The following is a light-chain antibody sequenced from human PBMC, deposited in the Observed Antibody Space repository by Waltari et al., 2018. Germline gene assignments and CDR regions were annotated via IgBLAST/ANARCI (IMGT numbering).Light chain of an antibody. Sequence: QSVLTQPPSVSAAPGQRVTIPCSGGSSIIGKNYVSWYRQFPGKAPKLLIYENTVRPPGIPGAFSGSNSDPSATLDITGLPAGVVADYYCGTWDSSLSGSVFGGGTHLTVL. V-gene: IGLV1-51*02. J-gene: IGLJ7*01. CDR1: SSIIGKNY. CDR3: GTWDSSLSGSV. CDR2: ENT.